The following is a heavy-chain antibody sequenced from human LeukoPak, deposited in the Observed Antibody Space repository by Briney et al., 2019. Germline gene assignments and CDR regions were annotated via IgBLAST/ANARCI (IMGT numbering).Heavy chain of an antibody. CDR2: MNPNSGNT. V-gene: IGHV1-8*02. D-gene: IGHD3-3*01. CDR3: ARGLRYYDFWSGYYSGGYYYMDV. Sequence: ASVKVSCKASGYIFTDYYMHWVRQAPGQGLEWMGWMNPNSGNTGYAQKFQGRVTMTRNTSISTAYMELSSLRSEDTAVYYCARGLRYYDFWSGYYSGGYYYMDVWGKGTTVTVSS. CDR1: GYIFTDYY. J-gene: IGHJ6*03.